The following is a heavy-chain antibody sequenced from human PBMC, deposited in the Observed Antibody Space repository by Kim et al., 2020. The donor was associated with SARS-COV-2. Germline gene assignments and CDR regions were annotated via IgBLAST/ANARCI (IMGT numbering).Heavy chain of an antibody. D-gene: IGHD3-9*01. CDR1: GGSLSSFY. V-gene: IGHV4-59*13. J-gene: IGHJ4*03. Sequence: SETLSLTCTVSGGSLSSFYWSWFRQPPGKGPEWIGYIYYSGSTNYSPSLKSRVTISVDTSKNHFSLKQNSVTAADTAEEYCAGGGHLLTGPSDSWGHG. CDR2: IYYSGST. CDR3: AGGGHLLTGPSDS.